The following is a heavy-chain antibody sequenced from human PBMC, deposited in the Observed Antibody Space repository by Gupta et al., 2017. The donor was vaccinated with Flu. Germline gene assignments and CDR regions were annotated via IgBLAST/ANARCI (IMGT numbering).Heavy chain of an antibody. Sequence: QVQLVQSGDEVKKPGASVQVSCKASGYTFTDSYIHWVRQAPGQGPELMAWINPYSGSTFYAQKFHGRRTLSTDASIHTAYMDLTSLSSDDTSVYFCARTPSIAGWFFDLWGRGTLVTVSS. J-gene: IGHJ2*01. D-gene: IGHD2/OR15-2a*01. CDR3: ARTPSIAGWFFDL. CDR1: GYTFTDSY. CDR2: INPYSGST. V-gene: IGHV1-2*02.